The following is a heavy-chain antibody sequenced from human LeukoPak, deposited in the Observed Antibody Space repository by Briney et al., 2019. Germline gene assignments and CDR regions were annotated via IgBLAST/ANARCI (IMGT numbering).Heavy chain of an antibody. V-gene: IGHV5-51*01. CDR1: GYSLTSYW. CDR2: IYPGDSDT. Sequence: VESLKISCKCSGYSLTSYWIGWVRQMTGKGLEWMGIIYPGDSDTSYSPSFQGQVTRSAAKSITTASLQWSSLKASDTAMYYCARRGYSYGLGYYDYGMDVWGKGTTVTVSS. J-gene: IGHJ6*04. D-gene: IGHD5-18*01. CDR3: ARRGYSYGLGYYDYGMDV.